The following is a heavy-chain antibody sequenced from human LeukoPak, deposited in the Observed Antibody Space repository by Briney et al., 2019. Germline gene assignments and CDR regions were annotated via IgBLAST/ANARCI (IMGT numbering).Heavy chain of an antibody. J-gene: IGHJ2*01. CDR2: VSGTSTYI. CDR1: RYTFSRYS. CDR3: VRDFLRGTYKWFYLRL. D-gene: IGHD3-22*01. V-gene: IGHV3-21*01. Sequence: PGGSLRLSCAASRYTFSRYSMNWVRQAPGKGLGWVSSVSGTSTYIYYADSVRGRFTISRDNAENSLYLQMNDLRAEDTAVYFCVRDFLRGTYKWFYLRLWG.